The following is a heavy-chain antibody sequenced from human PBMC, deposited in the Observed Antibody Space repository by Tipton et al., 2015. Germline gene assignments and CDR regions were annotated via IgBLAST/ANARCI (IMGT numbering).Heavy chain of an antibody. J-gene: IGHJ4*02. D-gene: IGHD6-6*01. Sequence: TLSLTCTVSGGSVSSDFYYWSWIRQPPGKGLEWIGYIYYTGGTSSNPSLKSRVTISIDTSKNQFSLELTSVAAADTAIYYCARSQTLVPISPFGYWGQGTLVTVSS. CDR3: ARSQTLVPISPFGY. CDR2: IYYTGGT. V-gene: IGHV4-61*01. CDR1: GGSVSSDFYY.